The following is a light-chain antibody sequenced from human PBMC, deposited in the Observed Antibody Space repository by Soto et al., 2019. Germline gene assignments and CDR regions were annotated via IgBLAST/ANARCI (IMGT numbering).Light chain of an antibody. V-gene: IGKV3-20*01. CDR2: GAS. J-gene: IGKJ5*01. CDR1: QSVSRNY. Sequence: EIVLTQSPGTLSLSPGERATLSCRASQSVSRNYLAWYQQKPGQAPRLLIYGASTRATGISDRFSGSGSGTDFTLTISRLEPEDFAVYYCQQYVTSPQTFGQGTRLEIK. CDR3: QQYVTSPQT.